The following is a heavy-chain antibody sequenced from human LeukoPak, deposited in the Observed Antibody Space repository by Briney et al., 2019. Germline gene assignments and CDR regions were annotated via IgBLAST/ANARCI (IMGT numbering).Heavy chain of an antibody. D-gene: IGHD6-19*01. CDR3: ARGQSGAVAPFDP. CDR2: IYYSGST. V-gene: IGHV4-30-4*08. CDR1: GGSISSGDYY. Sequence: PSQTLSLTCTVSGGSISSGDYYWSWIHQPPGKGLEWIGYIYYSGSTYYNPSLKSRVTISVDTSKNQFSLKLSSVTAADTAVYYCARGQSGAVAPFDPWGQGTLVTVSS. J-gene: IGHJ5*02.